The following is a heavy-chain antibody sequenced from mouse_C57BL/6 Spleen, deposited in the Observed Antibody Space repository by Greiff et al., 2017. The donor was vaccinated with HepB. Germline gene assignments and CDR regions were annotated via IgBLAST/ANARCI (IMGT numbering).Heavy chain of an antibody. D-gene: IGHD2-1*01. CDR1: GYSITSGYY. V-gene: IGHV3-6*01. Sequence: EVQLQQSGPGLVKPSQSLSLTCSVTGYSITSGYYWNWIRQFPGNKLEWMGYISYDGSNNYNPSLKNRISITRDTSKNQFFLKLNSVTTEDTATYYCARGGHYTYYAMDYWGQGTSVTVSS. CDR2: ISYDGSN. CDR3: ARGGHYTYYAMDY. J-gene: IGHJ4*01.